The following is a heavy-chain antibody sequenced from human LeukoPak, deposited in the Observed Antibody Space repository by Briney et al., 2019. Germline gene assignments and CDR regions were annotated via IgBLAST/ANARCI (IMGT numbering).Heavy chain of an antibody. D-gene: IGHD1-26*01. V-gene: IGHV1-2*02. CDR2: INPNSGGT. J-gene: IGHJ1*01. CDR1: EYTFTGYY. Sequence: ASVKVSCKASEYTFTGYYVHWVRQAPGQGLEWMGWINPNSGGTNYAQKFQGRVTMTRDTSISTAYMELSRLRSDDTAVYYCAREVVGATPSRRNAEYFQHWGQGTLVTVSS. CDR3: AREVVGATPSRRNAEYFQH.